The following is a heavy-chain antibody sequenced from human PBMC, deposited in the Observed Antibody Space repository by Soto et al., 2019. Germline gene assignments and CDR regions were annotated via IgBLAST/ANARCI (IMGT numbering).Heavy chain of an antibody. D-gene: IGHD6-25*01. J-gene: IGHJ4*02. CDR3: AKDSSDWTMNYFDY. CDR1: EFTFSIYA. V-gene: IGHV3-23*01. CDR2: ISGSGDIT. Sequence: GGSLRLSCAASEFTFSIYAMSWVRQAPGKGLEWVSEISGSGDITYYADSVKGRFTISRDNSKNTLYLQMNSLRAEDTAVYYCAKDSSDWTMNYFDYWGQGTLVTVSS.